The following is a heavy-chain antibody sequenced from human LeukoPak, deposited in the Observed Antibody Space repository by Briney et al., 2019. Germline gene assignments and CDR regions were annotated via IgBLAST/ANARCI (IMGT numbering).Heavy chain of an antibody. J-gene: IGHJ4*02. CDR1: GFSFSGCG. Sequence: QPGGSLRLSCAASGFSFSGCGMGWVRQAPGKGLEWVSTLSRTGDYTYYADSVKGRFSISRDNSKNTLYLQMASLRVEDTAIYYCAKLPAPGGDYVYFDSWGQGTLVTVSS. CDR2: LSRTGDYT. CDR3: AKLPAPGGDYVYFDS. D-gene: IGHD3-16*01. V-gene: IGHV3-23*01.